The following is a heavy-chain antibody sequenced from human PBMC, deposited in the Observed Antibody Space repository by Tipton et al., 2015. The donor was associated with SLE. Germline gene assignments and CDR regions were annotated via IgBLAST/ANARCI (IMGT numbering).Heavy chain of an antibody. Sequence: LRLSCAVYGGSFSDYYWSWIRQTPGEGLEWIGEINHTGGTNYNPSLRSRVTISLDTSKNQFSLKLTSVTAADTAVYYCARTSGNFPFDYWGQGNLVTVSS. V-gene: IGHV4-34*01. J-gene: IGHJ4*02. CDR3: ARTSGNFPFDY. CDR1: GGSFSDYY. CDR2: INHTGGT. D-gene: IGHD1-26*01.